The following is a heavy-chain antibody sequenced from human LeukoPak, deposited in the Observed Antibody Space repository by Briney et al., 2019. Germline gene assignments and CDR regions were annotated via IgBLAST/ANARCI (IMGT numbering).Heavy chain of an antibody. V-gene: IGHV3-30*01. CDR3: AREEGSD. CDR2: ISYDGSNK. J-gene: IGHJ4*02. CDR1: GFTFSSYA. Sequence: PGRSLRLSCAASGFTFSSYAMHWVRQAPGKGLEWVAVISYDGSNKYYADSVKGRFTISRDNSKNTLYLQMNSLRAEDTAVYYCAREEGSDWGQGTLVTVSS.